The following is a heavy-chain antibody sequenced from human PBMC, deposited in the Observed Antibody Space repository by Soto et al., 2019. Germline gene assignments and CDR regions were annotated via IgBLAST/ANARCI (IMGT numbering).Heavy chain of an antibody. CDR3: ARDKGSSSKGGFDY. V-gene: IGHV1-69*13. CDR2: IIPIFGTA. Sequence: GASVKVSCKASGCTFSSYAISCVRQAPGQGLEWMGGIIPIFGTANYAQKFQGRVTITADESTSTAYMELSSLRSEDTAVYYCARDKGSSSKGGFDYWGQGTLVTVSS. J-gene: IGHJ4*02. CDR1: GCTFSSYA. D-gene: IGHD6-13*01.